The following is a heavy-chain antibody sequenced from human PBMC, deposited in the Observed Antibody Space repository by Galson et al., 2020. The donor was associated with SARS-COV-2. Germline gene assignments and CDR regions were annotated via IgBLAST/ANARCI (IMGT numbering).Heavy chain of an antibody. D-gene: IGHD4-17*01. CDR1: GDSISSDDFY. Sequence: SETLSLTCTVSGDSISSDDFYWSWIRQTPGTGLEWIGDIHSSGNTYYNPSPMSRGTISVDTSKNQFSLRLSSVTAADTAVYFCARTSSTATREYYFDYWGRGTLVSVSS. J-gene: IGHJ4*02. CDR3: ARTSSTATREYYFDY. V-gene: IGHV4-30-4*01. CDR2: IHSSGNT.